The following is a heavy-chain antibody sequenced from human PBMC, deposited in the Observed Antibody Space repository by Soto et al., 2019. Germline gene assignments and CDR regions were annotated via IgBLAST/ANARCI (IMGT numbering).Heavy chain of an antibody. J-gene: IGHJ5*02. CDR1: GGTFSSYA. CDR3: VHEDSSSWYGGPLGLFDP. D-gene: IGHD6-13*01. Sequence: SVKVSCKASGGTFSSYAISWVRQAPGQGLEWMGGIIPIFGTANYAQKFQGRVTITADESTSTAYMELSSLRSEDTAVYYCVHEDSSSWYGGPLGLFDPWGQGTLVTVSS. V-gene: IGHV1-69*13. CDR2: IIPIFGTA.